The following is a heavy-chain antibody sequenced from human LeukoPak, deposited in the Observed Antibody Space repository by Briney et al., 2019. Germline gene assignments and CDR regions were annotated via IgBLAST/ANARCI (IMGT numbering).Heavy chain of an antibody. CDR3: AREMTTELLGCFDP. D-gene: IGHD4-17*01. CDR1: GYTFTGYY. V-gene: IGHV1-2*02. J-gene: IGHJ5*02. Sequence: ASVTVSCKASGYTFTGYYMHWVRQAPGQGLEWMGWINPSSVGTKSAQKFQGRVTMTRDTSISTAYMELSRLRSDDTAVYYCAREMTTELLGCFDPGGQGTLVTVSS. CDR2: INPSSVGT.